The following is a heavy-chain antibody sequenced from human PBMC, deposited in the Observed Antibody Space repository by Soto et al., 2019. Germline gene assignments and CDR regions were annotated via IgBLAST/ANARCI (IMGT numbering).Heavy chain of an antibody. D-gene: IGHD3-10*01. CDR2: ISYDGSNK. V-gene: IGHV3-30*18. CDR3: AKARWTGSGSYYIDY. Sequence: GGSLRLSCAASGFTFSSYGMHWVRQAPGKGLEWVAVISYDGSNKYYADSVKGRFTISRDNSKNTLYLQMNSLRAEDTAVYYCAKARWTGSGSYYIDYWGQGTLVTVSS. J-gene: IGHJ4*02. CDR1: GFTFSSYG.